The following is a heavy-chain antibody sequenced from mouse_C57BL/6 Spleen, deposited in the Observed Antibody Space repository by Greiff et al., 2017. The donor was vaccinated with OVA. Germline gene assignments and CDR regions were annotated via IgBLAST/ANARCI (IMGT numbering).Heavy chain of an antibody. CDR1: GYTFTDYE. J-gene: IGHJ4*01. CDR2: IDPETGGT. V-gene: IGHV1-15*01. D-gene: IGHD1-1*01. CDR3: TRLGFTTVVATDYAMDY. Sequence: VQLQQSGAELVRPGASVTLSCKASGYTFTDYEMHWVKQTPVHGLEWIGAIDPETGGTAYNQKFKGKAILTADKSSSTAYMELRSLTSEDSAVYYCTRLGFTTVVATDYAMDYWGQGTSVTVSS.